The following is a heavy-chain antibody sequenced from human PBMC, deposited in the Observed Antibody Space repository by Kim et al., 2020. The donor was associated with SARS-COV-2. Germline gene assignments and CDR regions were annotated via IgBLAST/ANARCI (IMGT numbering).Heavy chain of an antibody. CDR3: AKDGGAYLSNFDY. CDR1: GFTFDDYA. V-gene: IGHV3-43D*03. Sequence: GGSLRLSCAASGFTFDDYAIHWVRQSPGKGLEWVSLITWDGRNSYYGDSVRGRFTISSVNSDNTVYLEMTSLRPEDTAWYFCAKDGGAYLSNFDYWGQGT. D-gene: IGHD3-16*01. J-gene: IGHJ4*03. CDR2: ITWDGRNS.